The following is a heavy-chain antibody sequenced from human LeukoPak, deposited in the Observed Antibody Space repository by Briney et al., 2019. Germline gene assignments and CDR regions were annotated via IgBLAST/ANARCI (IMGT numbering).Heavy chain of an antibody. CDR2: ISAYNGNT. J-gene: IGHJ6*02. CDR1: GYTFTSYG. CDR3: ARAQYSSSWYYHYYYGTDV. D-gene: IGHD6-13*01. V-gene: IGHV1-18*01. Sequence: ASVKLSCKASGYTFTSYGISWVRQAPGQGLEWMGWISAYNGNTNYAQKLQGRVTMTTDTSTSTTYMELRSLRSDDTAVYYCARAQYSSSWYYHYYYGTDVWGQGTTVTVSS.